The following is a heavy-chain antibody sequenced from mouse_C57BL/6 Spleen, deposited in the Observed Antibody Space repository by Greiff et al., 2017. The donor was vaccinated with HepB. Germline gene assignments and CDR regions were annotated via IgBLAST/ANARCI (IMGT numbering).Heavy chain of an antibody. Sequence: VQLQESGPELVKPGASVKISCKASGYAFSSSWMNWVKQRPGKGLEWIGRIYPGDGDTNYNGKFKGKATLTADKSSSTAYMQLSSLTSEDSAVYFCAPYSNSPFDYWGQGTTLTVSS. J-gene: IGHJ2*01. CDR3: APYSNSPFDY. V-gene: IGHV1-82*01. CDR1: GYAFSSSW. D-gene: IGHD2-5*01. CDR2: IYPGDGDT.